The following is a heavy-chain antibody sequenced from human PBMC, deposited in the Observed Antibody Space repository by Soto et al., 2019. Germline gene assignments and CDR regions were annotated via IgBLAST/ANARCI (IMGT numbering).Heavy chain of an antibody. CDR2: ISISGYNT. CDR1: GFTFSTYA. D-gene: IGHD3-16*01. CDR3: AKPPPVLRQTDGRLYY. Sequence: EVQLLESGGGLVQPGGSLRLSCSASGFTFSTYAMSWVRQAPGKGLEWVSAISISGYNTYYADSVKGRFTISRDNSKNALYQQMNSLRAEDTAVYYCAKPPPVLRQTDGRLYYWGQGTLVTVSS. V-gene: IGHV3-23*01. J-gene: IGHJ4*02.